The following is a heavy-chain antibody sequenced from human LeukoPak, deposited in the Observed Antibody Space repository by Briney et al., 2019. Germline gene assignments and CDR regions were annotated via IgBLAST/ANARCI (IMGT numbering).Heavy chain of an antibody. D-gene: IGHD3-9*01. Sequence: ASVKVSCKASGYTFTSYGISWVRQAPGQGLEWMGWISAYNGNTNYAQKLQGRVTMTTDTSTSTAYMELRSLRSDDTAVYYCARTPRAFRRPLWEFYDILTGYPLFDYWGQGTLVTVSS. V-gene: IGHV1-18*01. CDR1: GYTFTSYG. J-gene: IGHJ4*02. CDR2: ISAYNGNT. CDR3: ARTPRAFRRPLWEFYDILTGYPLFDY.